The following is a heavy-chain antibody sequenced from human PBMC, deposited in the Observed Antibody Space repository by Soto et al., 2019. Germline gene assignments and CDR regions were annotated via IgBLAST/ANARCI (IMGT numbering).Heavy chain of an antibody. Sequence: EVQLLESGGGLVQPGGSLRLSCAASGITISNYPMSWVRQAPGKGLDWVSGISGSGDRTYYADSAKGRFTISKDISKNSLSLQLDSLRVEDTAVYFCVKDDGGYPSTAPHWGQGTLVIVSS. CDR1: GITISNYP. V-gene: IGHV3-23*01. CDR3: VKDDGGYPSTAPH. J-gene: IGHJ4*02. CDR2: ISGSGDRT. D-gene: IGHD3-22*01.